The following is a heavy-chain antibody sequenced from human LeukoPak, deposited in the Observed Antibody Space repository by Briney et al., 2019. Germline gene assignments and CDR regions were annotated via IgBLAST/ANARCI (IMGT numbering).Heavy chain of an antibody. CDR3: ARDRGSCSGGSCHSLGFDY. J-gene: IGHJ4*02. Sequence: SQTLSLTCDTSGDSVSSNSAAWNWIRQSPSRGLEWLGRTYYRSKWSNDYAVSVKSRITLNPDTSKNQFSLQLNSVTPEDTAVYYCARDRGSCSGGSCHSLGFDYWGQGTLVTVSS. D-gene: IGHD2-15*01. CDR1: GDSVSSNSAA. CDR2: TYYRSKWSN. V-gene: IGHV6-1*01.